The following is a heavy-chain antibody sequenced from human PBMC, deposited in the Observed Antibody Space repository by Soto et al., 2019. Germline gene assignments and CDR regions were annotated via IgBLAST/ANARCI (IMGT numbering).Heavy chain of an antibody. Sequence: LRVSCAASGFTFSSYAMNWVRQAPGKGLEWVSAISGSGGSTYYADSVKGRFTISRDNSKNTLYVQMNSLRAEDTAVYYCAKDWNWGSPFDYWGQGTLLTVSS. CDR1: GFTFSSYA. V-gene: IGHV3-23*01. J-gene: IGHJ4*02. CDR3: AKDWNWGSPFDY. D-gene: IGHD3-16*01. CDR2: ISGSGGST.